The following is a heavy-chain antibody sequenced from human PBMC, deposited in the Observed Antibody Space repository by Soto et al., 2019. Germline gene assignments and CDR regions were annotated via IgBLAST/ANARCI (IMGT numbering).Heavy chain of an antibody. CDR3: ATRPTFSYVGPLKYLLH. CDR2: IKSKSEGGTT. V-gene: IGHV3-15*01. J-gene: IGHJ1*01. CDR1: VFTFSNAW. Sequence: EVLLVESGGGLVKTGGYLRLSCAASVFTFSNAWLTWVRKAPGKGLDWVGCIKSKSEGGTTDYAALVKRRFTISRDDSTNTQYLPMTSQKTEDPAVYYCATRPTFSYVGPLKYLLHWGQSTMVTVSS. D-gene: IGHD3-16*01.